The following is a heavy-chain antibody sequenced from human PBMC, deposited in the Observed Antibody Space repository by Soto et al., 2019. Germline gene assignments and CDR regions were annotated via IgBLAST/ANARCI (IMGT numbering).Heavy chain of an antibody. CDR1: GFTFSSYS. CDR3: ARDPTSTYCSGGSCYYLYFDY. Sequence: SLRLSCAASGFTFSSYSMNWVRQAPGKGLEWVSSISSSSSYIYYADSVKGRFTISRDNAKNSLYLQMNSLRAEDTAVYYCARDPTSTYCSGGSCYYLYFDYWGQGTLVTVS. D-gene: IGHD2-15*01. J-gene: IGHJ4*02. V-gene: IGHV3-21*01. CDR2: ISSSSSYI.